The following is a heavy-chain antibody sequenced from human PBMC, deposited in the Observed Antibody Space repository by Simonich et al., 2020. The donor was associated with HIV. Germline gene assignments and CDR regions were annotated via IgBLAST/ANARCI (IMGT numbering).Heavy chain of an antibody. CDR2: INHRGST. D-gene: IGHD4-17*01. V-gene: IGHV4-34*01. J-gene: IGHJ4*02. Sequence: QVQLQESGPGLVKPSETLSLTCAVFGGSFSGYYWTWIRQPPGKGLEWIGEINHRGSTNYNPSRKSRVTISVDTSNNQFSLKLSSVTAADTAVYYCARGRTVTTTGIDYWGQGTLVTVSS. CDR3: ARGRTVTTTGIDY. CDR1: GGSFSGYY.